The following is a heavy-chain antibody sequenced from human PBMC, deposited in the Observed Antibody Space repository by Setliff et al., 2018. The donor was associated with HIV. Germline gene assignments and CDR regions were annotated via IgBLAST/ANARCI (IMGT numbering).Heavy chain of an antibody. V-gene: IGHV4-4*07. D-gene: IGHD3-10*01. Sequence: SETLSLTCSVSGGSISSYYWSWIRQPAGKGLEWVGRVFVGESPNYNPSLKSRLSISVDTSKRQFSLKLTSVTAADTAVYYCARGLYGSGSFFFDSWGRGTLVTVSS. J-gene: IGHJ4*02. CDR1: GGSISSYY. CDR3: ARGLYGSGSFFFDS. CDR2: VFVGESP.